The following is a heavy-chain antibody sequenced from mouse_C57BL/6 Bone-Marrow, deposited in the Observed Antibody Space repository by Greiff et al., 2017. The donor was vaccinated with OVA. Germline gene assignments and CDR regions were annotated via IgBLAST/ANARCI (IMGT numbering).Heavy chain of an antibody. CDR2: IDPENGDT. CDR3: TTCYPLWYFEV. V-gene: IGHV14-4*01. Sequence: VQLQQSGAELVRPGASVKLSCTASGFNIKDDYMHWVKQRPEQGLEWIGWIDPENGDTEYASKFQGKATITADTSSNTAYMQLSSLTSEDTAVYYCTTCYPLWYFEVWGTGTRDTVYS. CDR1: GFNIKDDY. D-gene: IGHD2-12*01. J-gene: IGHJ1*03.